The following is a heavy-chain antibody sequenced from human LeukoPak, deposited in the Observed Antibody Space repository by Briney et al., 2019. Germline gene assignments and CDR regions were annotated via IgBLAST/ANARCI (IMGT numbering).Heavy chain of an antibody. Sequence: GGSLRLSCAASVFTFSTYNMNWVRQAPGKGLEWVSSITSSSRYKFYADSVKGRFNISRDNDKNSLYLQMNCLRAEDTAVYYCARSVSSRFTSPRRPYYFDSWGQGTLVTVSS. CDR2: ITSSSRYK. CDR1: VFTFSTYN. J-gene: IGHJ4*02. V-gene: IGHV3-21*04. D-gene: IGHD2-2*01. CDR3: ARSVSSRFTSPRRPYYFDS.